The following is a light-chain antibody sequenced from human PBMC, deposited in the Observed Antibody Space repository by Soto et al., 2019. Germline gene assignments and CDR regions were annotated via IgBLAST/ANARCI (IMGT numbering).Light chain of an antibody. CDR2: GTS. V-gene: IGKV3-20*01. CDR3: QQYTTSSWT. CDR1: QSVGSSY. Sequence: PGGRATLSCRASQSVGSSYLAWYQQKPGQAPRVLIYGTSSRATGIPDRFSGSGSGTDFTLTISRLDPEDFAVYYCQQYTTSSWTFGQGTKVDI. J-gene: IGKJ1*01.